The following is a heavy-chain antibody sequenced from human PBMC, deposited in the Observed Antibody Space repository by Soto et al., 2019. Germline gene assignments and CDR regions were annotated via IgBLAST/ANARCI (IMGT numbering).Heavy chain of an antibody. CDR2: ISSDGSHQ. V-gene: IGHV3-30-3*01. CDR3: ARPYCRSTRCYRYYYCMDV. D-gene: IGHD2-2*01. Sequence: QVQVVESGGGVVQPGTSLRLSCAASGFTFSVSAIHWVRQAPGKGLEWVAVISSDGSHQYYADSVRGRFTISRDNPKNTLYLQMNSLRAADTAVYYCARPYCRSTRCYRYYYCMDVWGPGTTVTVSS. CDR1: GFTFSVSA. J-gene: IGHJ6*02.